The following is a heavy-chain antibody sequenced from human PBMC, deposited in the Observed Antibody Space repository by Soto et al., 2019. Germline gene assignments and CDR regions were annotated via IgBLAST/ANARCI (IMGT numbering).Heavy chain of an antibody. CDR2: IWHDGNNK. D-gene: IGHD1-26*01. J-gene: IGHJ6*02. Sequence: VGSLRLSCAASGFTFSNYGMHWVRQAPGKGLEWVAIIWHDGNNKYYADSVRGRFIISRDNSKNRLYLQMNSLRAEDTAVYYCASDLVGASDSYGLDVWGQGTPVTVAS. CDR3: ASDLVGASDSYGLDV. CDR1: GFTFSNYG. V-gene: IGHV3-33*01.